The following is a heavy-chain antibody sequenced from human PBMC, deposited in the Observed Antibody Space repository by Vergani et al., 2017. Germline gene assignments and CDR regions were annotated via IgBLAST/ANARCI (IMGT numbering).Heavy chain of an antibody. CDR2: IYYSGST. V-gene: IGHV4-34*11. CDR3: ARVLAEYYYDSSVAFDI. J-gene: IGHJ3*02. D-gene: IGHD3-22*01. CDR1: GGSFSGYY. Sequence: QVQLQQWGAGLLKPSETLSLTCAVYGGSFSGYYWSWIRQPPGKGLEWIGYIYYSGSTNYNPSLKSRVTISVDTSKNQFSLKLSSVTAADTAVYYCARVLAEYYYDSSVAFDIWGQGTMVTVSS.